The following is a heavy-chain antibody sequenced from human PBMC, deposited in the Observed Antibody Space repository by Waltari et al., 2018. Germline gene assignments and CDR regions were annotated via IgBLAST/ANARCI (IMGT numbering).Heavy chain of an antibody. Sequence: EVQLVQSGAEVKKPGDTVKISCKASGYNFTDYYMHWVQQAPGKGLEWMGSGDPEDGEKIYAKKFQGRGTITADTSTDTAYRELSSLRSEDTAVYYCATDRPITTVTTWFDPWGQGTLVTVSS. V-gene: IGHV1-69-2*01. CDR2: GDPEDGEK. CDR1: GYNFTDYY. J-gene: IGHJ5*02. D-gene: IGHD4-17*01. CDR3: ATDRPITTVTTWFDP.